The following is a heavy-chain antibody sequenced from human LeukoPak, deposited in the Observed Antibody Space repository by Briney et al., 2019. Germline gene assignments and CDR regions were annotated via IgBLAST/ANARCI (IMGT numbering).Heavy chain of an antibody. V-gene: IGHV1-2*02. Sequence: ASVKVSCTASGYTFTGYYMHWVRQAPGQGLEWMGWINPNSGGTNYAQKFQGRVTMTRDTSISTAYMELSRLRSDDTAVYYCARDHTVIDAFDIWGQGTMVTVSS. CDR1: GYTFTGYY. CDR2: INPNSGGT. CDR3: ARDHTVIDAFDI. J-gene: IGHJ3*02. D-gene: IGHD4-17*01.